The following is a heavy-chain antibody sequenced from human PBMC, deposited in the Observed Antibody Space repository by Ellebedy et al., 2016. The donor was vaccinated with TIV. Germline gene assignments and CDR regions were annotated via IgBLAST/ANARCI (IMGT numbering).Heavy chain of an antibody. CDR3: ARRGLAAGGTLLYY. D-gene: IGHD6-13*01. V-gene: IGHV3-7*03. CDR1: GFTFSAYW. J-gene: IGHJ4*02. Sequence: PGGSLRLSCAASGFTFSAYWMGWVRQAAGKGLEWVANTKQDGSEKYYVDSVMGRFTISRDNAENSLYLQMNGLRAEDTAVYYCARRGLAAGGTLLYYWGQGTLVTVSS. CDR2: TKQDGSEK.